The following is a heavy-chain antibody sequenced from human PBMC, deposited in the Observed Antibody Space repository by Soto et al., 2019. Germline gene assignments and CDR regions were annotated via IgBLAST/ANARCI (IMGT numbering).Heavy chain of an antibody. CDR3: ASLFGVVINPNYYYYGMDV. V-gene: IGHV5-10-1*01. CDR1: GYSFTSYW. D-gene: IGHD3-3*01. J-gene: IGHJ6*02. Sequence: GESLKISCKGSGYSFTSYWISWVRQMPGKGLGLMGRIDPSDSYTNYSPPFQGHVTISADKSISTAYLQWSSLKASDTAMYYCASLFGVVINPNYYYYGMDVWGQGTTVTVSS. CDR2: IDPSDSYT.